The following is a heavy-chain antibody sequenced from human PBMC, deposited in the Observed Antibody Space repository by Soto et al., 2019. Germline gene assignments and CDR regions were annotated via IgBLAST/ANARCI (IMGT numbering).Heavy chain of an antibody. CDR3: AREHLTIFGVAGRMDV. Sequence: SETLSLTCTVSGGSISSGDYYWSRIRQPPGKGLEWIGYIYYSGSTYYNPSLKSRVTISVDTSKNQFSLKLSSVTAADTAVYYCAREHLTIFGVAGRMDVWGQGTTVTVSS. V-gene: IGHV4-30-4*01. CDR2: IYYSGST. CDR1: GGSISSGDYY. D-gene: IGHD3-3*01. J-gene: IGHJ6*02.